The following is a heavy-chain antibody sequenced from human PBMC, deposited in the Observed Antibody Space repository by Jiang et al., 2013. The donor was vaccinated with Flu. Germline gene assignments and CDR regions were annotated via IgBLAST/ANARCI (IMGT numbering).Heavy chain of an antibody. J-gene: IGHJ4*02. D-gene: IGHD6-19*01. CDR3: AREGYSSGWEYFDY. V-gene: IGHV4-59*01. CDR1: GGSMTSYY. Sequence: LVKPSETLSLTCSVSGGSMTSYYWNWFRQPPGKGLEWIGYVYYDGSTSYNASLKSRVSLSLDTSKNQFSLKLTSVTAADTAVYYCAREGYSSGWEYFDYWGQGSLVTVSS. CDR2: VYYDGST.